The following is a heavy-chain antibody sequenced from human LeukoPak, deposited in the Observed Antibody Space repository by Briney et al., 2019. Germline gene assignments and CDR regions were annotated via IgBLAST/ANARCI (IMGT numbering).Heavy chain of an antibody. CDR3: ARQGYYYDSSGVYYFDY. J-gene: IGHJ4*02. Sequence: PSETLSLTCTVSGGSISSYYWSWIRQPPGKGLEWIGHIYYSGSTNYNPSLKSRVTISVDTSKNQFSLKLSSVTAADTAVYYCARQGYYYDSSGVYYFDYWGQGTLVTVSS. CDR2: IYYSGST. V-gene: IGHV4-59*08. D-gene: IGHD3-22*01. CDR1: GGSISSYY.